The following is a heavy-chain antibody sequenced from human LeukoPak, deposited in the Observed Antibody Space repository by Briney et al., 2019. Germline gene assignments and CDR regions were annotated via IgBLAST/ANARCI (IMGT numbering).Heavy chain of an antibody. V-gene: IGHV3-53*01. CDR1: GFTVSSNY. CDR2: IYSGGST. Sequence: GGSLRLSCAASGFTVSSNYMSWVRQAPGKGLEWVSVIYSGGSTYYADSVKGRFTISRDNAKNTLYLQMNSLRAEDTAVYYCARGKTRYCSSTSCLKEPDYWGQGTLVTVSS. CDR3: ARGKTRYCSSTSCLKEPDY. D-gene: IGHD2-2*01. J-gene: IGHJ4*02.